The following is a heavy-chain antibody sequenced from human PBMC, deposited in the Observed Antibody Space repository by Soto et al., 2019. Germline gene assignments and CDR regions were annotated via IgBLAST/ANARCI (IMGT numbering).Heavy chain of an antibody. V-gene: IGHV4-4*02. D-gene: IGHD4-4*01. Sequence: QVQLQESGPGLVKPSGTLSLTCAVSGGSISTSNWWSWVRQPPGKGLEWIGEVYHSGSTNYNPAFKGPVGMSVEKSKNQFSLKLNSVTAADTALYYCARTSNSGTRFDYWGQGSLVTVSS. CDR1: GGSISTSNW. CDR2: VYHSGST. CDR3: ARTSNSGTRFDY. J-gene: IGHJ4*02.